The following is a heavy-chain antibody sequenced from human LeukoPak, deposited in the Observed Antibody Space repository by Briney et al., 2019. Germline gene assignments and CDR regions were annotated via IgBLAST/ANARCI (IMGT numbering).Heavy chain of an antibody. D-gene: IGHD6-19*01. CDR3: ARQWLVPGFDY. J-gene: IGHJ4*02. Sequence: SETLSLTCAVYGGSFSGYYWSWIRQPPGKGLEWIGEINHSGSTNYNPSLKSRVTISVDTSKNQFSLKLSSVTAADTAVYYCARQWLVPGFDYWGQGTLVTVSS. CDR1: GGSFSGYY. CDR2: INHSGST. V-gene: IGHV4-34*01.